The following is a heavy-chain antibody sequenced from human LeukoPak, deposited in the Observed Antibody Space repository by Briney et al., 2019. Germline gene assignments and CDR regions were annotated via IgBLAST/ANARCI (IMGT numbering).Heavy chain of an antibody. J-gene: IGHJ4*02. V-gene: IGHV4-59*13. CDR3: ARVIAAAGTVYFDY. CDR2: IYYSGST. CDR1: GGSISSYF. D-gene: IGHD6-13*01. Sequence: PSETLSLTCTVSGGSISSYFWSWIRQPPGKGLECIGYIYYSGSTNYNPSLKSRVTISVDTSKNQFSLKLSSVTAADTAVYYCARVIAAAGTVYFDYWGQGTLVTVSS.